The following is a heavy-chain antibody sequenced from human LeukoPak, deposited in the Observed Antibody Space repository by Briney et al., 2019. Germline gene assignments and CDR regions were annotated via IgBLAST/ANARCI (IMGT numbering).Heavy chain of an antibody. Sequence: GGSLRLSCAASGFTFSSYAMHWVRQAPGKGLEWVAVISYDGSNKYYADSVKGRFTISRDNSKNTLYLQMNSLRAEDTAVYYCARARGSPPVDAFDIWGQGTMVTVSS. CDR2: ISYDGSNK. D-gene: IGHD1-26*01. CDR1: GFTFSSYA. J-gene: IGHJ3*02. CDR3: ARARGSPPVDAFDI. V-gene: IGHV3-30-3*01.